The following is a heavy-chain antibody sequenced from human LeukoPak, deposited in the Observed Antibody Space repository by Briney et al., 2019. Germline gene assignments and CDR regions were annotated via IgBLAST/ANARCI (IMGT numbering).Heavy chain of an antibody. D-gene: IGHD6-13*01. V-gene: IGHV4-39*07. J-gene: IGHJ5*02. CDR1: GGSISSSSYY. CDR2: IYYSGST. Sequence: PSETLSLTCTVSGGSISSSSYYWGWIRQPPGKGLEWIGSIYYSGSTYYNPSLKSRVTISVDTSKNQFSLKLSSVTAADTAVYYCARGKEYSSSWLGNSEAWFDPWGQGTLVTVSS. CDR3: ARGKEYSSSWLGNSEAWFDP.